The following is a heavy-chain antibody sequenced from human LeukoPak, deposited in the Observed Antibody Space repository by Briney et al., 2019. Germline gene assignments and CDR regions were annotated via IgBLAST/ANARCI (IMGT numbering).Heavy chain of an antibody. CDR1: GFTFTSYS. CDR2: ISGGGGST. Sequence: GGSLRLSCAASGFTFTSYSMNWVRQAPGKGLEWVSTISGGGGSTYYADSVKDRFTISRDNSKNTLYLQVNSLRAEDTAVYYCAKDHGMFIAATGEVDYWGQGTLVTVSS. J-gene: IGHJ4*02. V-gene: IGHV3-23*01. D-gene: IGHD6-13*01. CDR3: AKDHGMFIAATGEVDY.